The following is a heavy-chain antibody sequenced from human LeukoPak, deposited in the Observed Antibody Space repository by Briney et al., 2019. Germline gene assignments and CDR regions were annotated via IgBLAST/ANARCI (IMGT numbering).Heavy chain of an antibody. CDR3: GKGPGYSVYDNLPHH. J-gene: IGHJ5*02. D-gene: IGHD5/OR15-5a*01. CDR1: GFTVSSNY. V-gene: IGHV3-30*02. Sequence: GGSLRLSCAASGFTVSSNYMSWVRQAPGKGLEWVAVIWYDGSNKYYADSVKGRFTISRDNSKNTLNLQMDSLRADDTAVYYCGKGPGYSVYDNLPHHWGQGTLVTVSS. CDR2: IWYDGSNK.